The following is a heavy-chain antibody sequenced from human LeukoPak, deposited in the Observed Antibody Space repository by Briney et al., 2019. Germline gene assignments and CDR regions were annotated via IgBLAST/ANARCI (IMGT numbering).Heavy chain of an antibody. CDR3: VREGNLALPFDY. V-gene: IGHV3-74*01. CDR1: GFIFPACW. CDR2: INFDGGTE. Sequence: GGSLRLSCAASGFIFPACWMHWGWHGQGQGLELVSRINFDGGTETYADALSNRFTTSTDNAKHKVFLQKNSLVVEETTAHYFVREGNLALPFDYWGPGSVVTVSS. D-gene: IGHD2-15*01. J-gene: IGHJ4*02.